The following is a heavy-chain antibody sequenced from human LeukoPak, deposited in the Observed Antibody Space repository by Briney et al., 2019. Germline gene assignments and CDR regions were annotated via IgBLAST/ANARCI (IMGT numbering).Heavy chain of an antibody. CDR3: APLLGLIDY. CDR1: GFTFSSYS. CDR2: IRYDGSNK. Sequence: GGSLRLSCAASGFTFSSYSMNWVREAPGKGLEWVAFIRYDGSNKYYADSVKGRFTISRDNSKNTLYLQMNSLRAEDTAVYYCAPLLGLIDYWGQGTLVTVSS. D-gene: IGHD2-21*01. V-gene: IGHV3-30*02. J-gene: IGHJ4*02.